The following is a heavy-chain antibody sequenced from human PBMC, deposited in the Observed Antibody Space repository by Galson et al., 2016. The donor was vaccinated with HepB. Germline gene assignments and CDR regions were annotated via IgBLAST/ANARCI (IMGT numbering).Heavy chain of an antibody. CDR3: GKVIPNYNFYYGVDV. V-gene: IGHV3-30*18. D-gene: IGHD2-2*02. J-gene: IGHJ6*02. CDR2: ISYDGYEK. CDR1: GFNFSTYG. Sequence: SLRLSCAASGFNFSTYGMHWVRQAPGKGLEWVALISYDGYEKYYGDSVKGRFTISRDNSESTLYLQVNSLRHDDTALYYCGKVIPNYNFYYGVDVWGQGTTVIVSS.